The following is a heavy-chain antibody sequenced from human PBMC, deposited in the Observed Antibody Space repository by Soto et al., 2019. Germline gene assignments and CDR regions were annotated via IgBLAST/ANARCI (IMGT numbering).Heavy chain of an antibody. CDR2: ISGSGGST. V-gene: IGHV3-23*01. Sequence: EVQLLESGGGLVQPGGSLRLSCAASGFTFSSYAMSWVRQAPGKGLEWGSAISGSGGSTYYADSVKGRFTISRDNSKNTLYLQMNSLRAEDTAVYYCAKSSEVGKWLLLRGDFDYWGQGTLVTVSS. CDR3: AKSSEVGKWLLLRGDFDY. CDR1: GFTFSSYA. D-gene: IGHD3-22*01. J-gene: IGHJ4*02.